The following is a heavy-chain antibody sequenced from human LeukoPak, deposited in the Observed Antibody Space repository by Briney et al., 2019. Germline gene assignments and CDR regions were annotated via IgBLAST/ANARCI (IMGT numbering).Heavy chain of an antibody. Sequence: GGSLRLSCAASGFTVSSNHLSWVRQAPEKGLEWVSVIYSGGGTFYADSVKGRFTISRHNSRSTLYLQMNSLRAEDTAVYYCARENLSGWFDPWGQGTLVTVSS. CDR3: ARENLSGWFDP. D-gene: IGHD2-15*01. CDR1: GFTVSSNH. J-gene: IGHJ5*02. CDR2: IYSGGGT. V-gene: IGHV3-53*04.